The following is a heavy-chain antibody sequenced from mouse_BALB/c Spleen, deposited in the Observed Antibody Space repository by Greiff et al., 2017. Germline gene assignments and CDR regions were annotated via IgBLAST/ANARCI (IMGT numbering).Heavy chain of an antibody. CDR2: IWAGGST. CDR1: GFSLTSYG. D-gene: IGHD6-1*01. Sequence: QVQLKESGPGLVAPSQSLSITCTVSGFSLTSYGVHWVRQPPGKGLEWLGVIWAGGSTNYNSALMSRLSISKDNSKSQVFLKMNSLQTDDTAMYYCARALIAPRGYYYAMDYWGQGTSVTVSS. CDR3: ARALIAPRGYYYAMDY. J-gene: IGHJ4*01. V-gene: IGHV2-9*02.